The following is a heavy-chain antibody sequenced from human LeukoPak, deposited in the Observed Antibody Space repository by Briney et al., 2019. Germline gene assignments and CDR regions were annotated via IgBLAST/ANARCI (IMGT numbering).Heavy chain of an antibody. D-gene: IGHD4-17*01. J-gene: IGHJ4*02. Sequence: GGSLRLSCAASGFTFSDYGMHWVRQAPGKGLEGVAVIWYDGSNKYYADSVKGRFTISRDNSKNTLYLQMNSLRAEDTAVYYCARDPPVTTNSSFFDYWGQGTLVTVSS. CDR2: IWYDGSNK. CDR1: GFTFSDYG. CDR3: ARDPPVTTNSSFFDY. V-gene: IGHV3-33*01.